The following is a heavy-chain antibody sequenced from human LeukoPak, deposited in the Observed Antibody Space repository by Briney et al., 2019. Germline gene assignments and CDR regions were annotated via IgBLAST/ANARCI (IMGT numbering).Heavy chain of an antibody. CDR2: INPNSGGT. CDR1: GYTFTGYY. D-gene: IGHD2-15*01. CDR3: ARATSLVVAATPDAFDI. V-gene: IGHV1-2*02. Sequence: ASVKVSCKASGYTFTGYYMYWVRQAPGQGLEWMGWINPNSGGTNYAQKFQGRVTMTRDTSISTAYMELSRLRSDDTAVYYCARATSLVVAATPDAFDIWGQGTMVTVSS. J-gene: IGHJ3*02.